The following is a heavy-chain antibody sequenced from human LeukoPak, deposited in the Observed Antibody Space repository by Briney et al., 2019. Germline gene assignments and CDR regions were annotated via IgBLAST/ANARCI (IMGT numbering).Heavy chain of an antibody. CDR1: GYSVSSGYY. V-gene: IGHV4-38-2*02. D-gene: IGHD2-15*01. CDR3: AGEVVVVVAARGAFDY. CDR2: IYHSGST. J-gene: IGHJ4*02. Sequence: SETLSLTCAVSGYSVSSGYYWGWIRQPPGKGLEWIGSIYHSGSTYYNPSLKSRVTISVDTSKNQFSLKLSSVTAADTAVYYCAGEVVVVVAARGAFDYWGQGTLVTVSS.